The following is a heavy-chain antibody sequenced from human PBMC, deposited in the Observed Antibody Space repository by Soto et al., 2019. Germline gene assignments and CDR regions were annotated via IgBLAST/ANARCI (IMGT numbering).Heavy chain of an antibody. CDR2: IYYSGST. J-gene: IGHJ5*02. CDR3: ARDLSVCSGGSCYSNWFDP. CDR1: GGSISSGGYY. D-gene: IGHD2-15*01. Sequence: SETLSLTCTVSGGSISSGGYYWSWIRQHPGKGLEWIGYIYYSGSTYYNPSLKSRVTISVDTSKNQFSLKLSSVTAADTAVYYCARDLSVCSGGSCYSNWFDPWGQGTLVTVS. V-gene: IGHV4-31*03.